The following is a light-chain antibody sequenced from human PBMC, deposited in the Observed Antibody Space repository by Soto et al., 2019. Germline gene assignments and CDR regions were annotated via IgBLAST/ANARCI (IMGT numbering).Light chain of an antibody. CDR3: SSYAGSNNLV. CDR1: SSDVGGYND. Sequence: QSALTQPPSASGSPGQSVTISCTGTSSDVGGYNDVSWYQQHPGKAPKLMIYDVSKRPSGVPDLFSGSKSGNTASLTGSGLQAEDEADYYCSSYAGSNNLVFGGGTKVTVL. V-gene: IGLV2-8*01. J-gene: IGLJ2*01. CDR2: DVS.